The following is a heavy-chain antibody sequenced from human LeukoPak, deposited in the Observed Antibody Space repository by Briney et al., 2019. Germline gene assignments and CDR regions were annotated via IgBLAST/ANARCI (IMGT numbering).Heavy chain of an antibody. D-gene: IGHD5-18*01. Sequence: GGSLRLSCAASGFTFSSYAMSWVRQAPGKGLEWVSAISGSGGSTYYADSVKGRFTISRDNSKNTLNLQMNSLRAEDTAVYYCAKLCPNTAMARTFVDYWGQETLVTVSS. CDR1: GFTFSSYA. V-gene: IGHV3-23*01. CDR3: AKLCPNTAMARTFVDY. CDR2: ISGSGGST. J-gene: IGHJ4*02.